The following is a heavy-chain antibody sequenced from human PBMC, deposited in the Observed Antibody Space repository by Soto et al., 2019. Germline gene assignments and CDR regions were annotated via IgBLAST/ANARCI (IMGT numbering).Heavy chain of an antibody. CDR3: AKVPEVTMVRGVKLWFDP. CDR2: ISGSGGST. J-gene: IGHJ5*02. D-gene: IGHD3-10*01. Sequence: EVQLLESGGGLVQPGGSLRLSCAASGFTFSSDAMSWVRQAPGKGLEWVAAISGSGGSTYYADSVKGRFTISRDNSKNTLYLQMNCLRAEDMAVDYCAKVPEVTMVRGVKLWFDPWGQGTLVTVSS. CDR1: GFTFSSDA. V-gene: IGHV3-23*01.